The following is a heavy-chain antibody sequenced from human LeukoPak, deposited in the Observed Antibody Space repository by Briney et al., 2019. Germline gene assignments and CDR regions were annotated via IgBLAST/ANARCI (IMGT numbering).Heavy chain of an antibody. D-gene: IGHD6-19*01. J-gene: IGHJ4*02. CDR2: INQDGSVK. CDR1: GFTFSSYG. CDR3: ARTGYSSNSLDY. Sequence: GGSLRLSCAASGFTFSSYGMHWVRQAPGKGLEWVANINQDGSVKQYVDSLKGRFTISRDNTKNSMYLQMNSLRAEDTAVYYCARTGYSSNSLDYWGQGTPVTVPS. V-gene: IGHV3-7*03.